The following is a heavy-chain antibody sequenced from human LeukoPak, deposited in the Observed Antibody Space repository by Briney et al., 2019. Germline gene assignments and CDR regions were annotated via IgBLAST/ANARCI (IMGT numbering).Heavy chain of an antibody. CDR3: ARGGGYNQRTPYYFDY. CDR2: IYYSGST. J-gene: IGHJ4*02. V-gene: IGHV4-31*03. D-gene: IGHD5-24*01. Sequence: PSQTLSLTCTVSGGFISSGGYYWSWIRQHPGKGLEWIGYIYYSGSTYYNPSLKSRVTISVDTSKNQFSLKLSSVTAADTAVYYCARGGGYNQRTPYYFDYWGQGTLVTVSS. CDR1: GGFISSGGYY.